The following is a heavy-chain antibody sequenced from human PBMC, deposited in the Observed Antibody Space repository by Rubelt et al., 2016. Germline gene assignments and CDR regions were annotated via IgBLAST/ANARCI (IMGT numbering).Heavy chain of an antibody. V-gene: IGHV3-48*03. CDR2: MSASGSTI. CDR1: GGSISSSN. J-gene: IGHJ4*02. Sequence: LQLQESGPGLVKPSETLSLACTVSGGSISSSNYWGWVRQSPGKGLEWVSYMSASGSTIHYADSMRGRFTMSRDNAKNSVFLQMNSLRAEDTAVYYCARGLSGWYRNDDHWGQGTLVTVSS. CDR3: ARGLSGWYRNDDH. D-gene: IGHD6-19*01.